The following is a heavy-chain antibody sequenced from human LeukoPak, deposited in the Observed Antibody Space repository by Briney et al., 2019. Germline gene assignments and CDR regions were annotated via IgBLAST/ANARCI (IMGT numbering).Heavy chain of an antibody. D-gene: IGHD4-11*01. Sequence: GGSLRLSCAASGFTFCRYSMNWVGLAPGRGPAGVSYISSSSSTIYYAGSVKGRFTISRDNAKNSLYLQMNSLRDEDTAVYYCARDQPYRSLFDYWGQGTLVTVSS. CDR2: ISSSSSTI. CDR1: GFTFCRYS. CDR3: ARDQPYRSLFDY. V-gene: IGHV3-48*02. J-gene: IGHJ4*02.